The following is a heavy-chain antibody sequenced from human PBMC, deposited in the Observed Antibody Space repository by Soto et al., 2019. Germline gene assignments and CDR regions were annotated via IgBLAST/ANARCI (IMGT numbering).Heavy chain of an antibody. Sequence: ETLSLTCTVSGGSISSYYWSWIRQPPGKGLEWIGYIYYSGSTNYNPSLKSRVTISVDTSKNQFSLKLSSVTAADTAVYYWASVIAGAGICFDYWGQGTLVTVSS. CDR1: GGSISSYY. V-gene: IGHV4-59*01. CDR2: IYYSGST. CDR3: ASVIAGAGICFDY. D-gene: IGHD6-19*01. J-gene: IGHJ4*02.